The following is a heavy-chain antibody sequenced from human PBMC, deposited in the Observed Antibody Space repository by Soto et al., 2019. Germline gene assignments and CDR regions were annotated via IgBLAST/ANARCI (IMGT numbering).Heavy chain of an antibody. D-gene: IGHD3-3*01. V-gene: IGHV5-51*01. CDR3: ARGGVSTRTFDY. J-gene: IGHJ4*02. CDR2: IYPSDSDT. CDR1: GYHFAGYW. Sequence: GESLKISYNGSGYHFAGYWIACVLQMPGKGLELMGIIYPSDSDTRYRPSFQGQVTISADKSISSAYLQWSSLRASDTAMYYCARGGVSTRTFDYWGQGTPVTVSS.